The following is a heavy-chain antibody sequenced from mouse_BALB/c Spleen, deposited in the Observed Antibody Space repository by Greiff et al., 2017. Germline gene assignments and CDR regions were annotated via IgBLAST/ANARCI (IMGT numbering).Heavy chain of an antibody. Sequence: QVQLQQPGAELVKPGASVKLSCKASGYTFTSYYMYWVKQRPGQGLEWIGGINLSNGGTNFNEKFKSKATLTVDKSSSTAYMQLSSLTSEDSAVYYCTRGALRAMDYWGQGTSVTVSS. V-gene: IGHV1S81*02. CDR2: INLSNGGT. CDR1: GYTFTSYY. CDR3: TRGALRAMDY. D-gene: IGHD1-1*01. J-gene: IGHJ4*01.